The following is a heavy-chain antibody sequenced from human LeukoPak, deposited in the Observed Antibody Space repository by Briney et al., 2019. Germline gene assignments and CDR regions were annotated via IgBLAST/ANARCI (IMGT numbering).Heavy chain of an antibody. CDR2: INPKSGAA. V-gene: IGHV1-2*02. CDR1: GYTFTKYA. CDR3: ARGAEAETSPLDF. D-gene: IGHD6-13*01. J-gene: IGHJ4*02. Sequence: ASVKVSCKASGYTFTKYAMNWVRQAPGQGLEWLGWINPKSGAADYAQQFRGRVTMTKDTSINTDYMEMKRVTSDDTAVYYCARGAEAETSPLDFWGQGTLVTVSS.